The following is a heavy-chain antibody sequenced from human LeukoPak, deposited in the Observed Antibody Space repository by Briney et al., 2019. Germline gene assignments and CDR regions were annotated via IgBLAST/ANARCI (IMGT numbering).Heavy chain of an antibody. V-gene: IGHV3-48*02. CDR3: AKARAAYCGGDCYPHLDY. D-gene: IGHD2-21*02. J-gene: IGHJ4*02. CDR2: ISSSTGTK. Sequence: PGGSLRLSCAASGFTFSTSSVNWVRQAPGKGLEWVSYISSSTGTKYYAQSVKGRFTVSRDNAKNSLYLQMNSLRDEDTAVYYCAKARAAYCGGDCYPHLDYWGQGTLVTVSS. CDR1: GFTFSTSS.